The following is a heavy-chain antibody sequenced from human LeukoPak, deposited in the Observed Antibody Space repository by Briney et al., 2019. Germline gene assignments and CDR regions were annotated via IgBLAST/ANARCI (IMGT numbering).Heavy chain of an antibody. Sequence: GGSLRLSCAASGFTFSNYAMTWFRQTPEKGLGWVSAISGSGGSTYYADSVKGRFTLSRDNSKNTLYLQMSSLRADDTAIYYCAKDYYGSGHWGQGTLVTVSS. V-gene: IGHV3-23*01. CDR3: AKDYYGSGH. CDR2: ISGSGGST. CDR1: GFTFSNYA. D-gene: IGHD3-10*01. J-gene: IGHJ4*02.